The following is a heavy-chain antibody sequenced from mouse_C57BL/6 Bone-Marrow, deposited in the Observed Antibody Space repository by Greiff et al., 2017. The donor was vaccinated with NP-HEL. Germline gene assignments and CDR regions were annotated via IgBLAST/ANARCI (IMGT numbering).Heavy chain of an antibody. D-gene: IGHD1-1*01. CDR3: AGYYDGSRGWYFDV. J-gene: IGHJ1*01. V-gene: IGHV1-72*01. Sequence: QVQLQQPGADLVKPGASVKLSCKASGYTFTSYWMHWVKQRPGRGLEWIGRIDPNSGGTKFNEKFKTKATLTVDKPSSTAYMQLSSLTSADSAVYCCAGYYDGSRGWYFDVWGPGTTVTVSA. CDR2: IDPNSGGT. CDR1: GYTFTSYW.